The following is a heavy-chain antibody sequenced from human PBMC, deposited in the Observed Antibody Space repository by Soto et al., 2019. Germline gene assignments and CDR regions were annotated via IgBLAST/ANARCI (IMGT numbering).Heavy chain of an antibody. CDR2: IYHSGST. J-gene: IGHJ4*02. V-gene: IGHV4-4*02. CDR1: GGSISSSNW. Sequence: PSETLSLTCAVSGGSISSSNWWSWVRQPPGKGLEWIGEIYHSGSTNYNPSLKSRVTISVDKSKNQFSLKLSSVTAADTAVYYCARDPEPSKYSYGQKSVYFDYWGQGTLVTVSS. D-gene: IGHD5-18*01. CDR3: ARDPEPSKYSYGQKSVYFDY.